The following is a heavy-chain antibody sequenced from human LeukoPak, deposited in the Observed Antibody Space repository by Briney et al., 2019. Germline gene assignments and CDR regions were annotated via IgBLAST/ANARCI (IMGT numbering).Heavy chain of an antibody. Sequence: GGSLRLSCAASGFTFSSYWMHWVRQAPGKGLVWDSRINSDGSSTSYADSVKGRFTISRDNAKNTLYLQMNSLRAEDTAVYYCARGGELTMVRGVIFGYWGQGTLVTVSS. CDR3: ARGGELTMVRGVIFGY. CDR2: INSDGSST. V-gene: IGHV3-74*01. D-gene: IGHD3-10*01. J-gene: IGHJ4*02. CDR1: GFTFSSYW.